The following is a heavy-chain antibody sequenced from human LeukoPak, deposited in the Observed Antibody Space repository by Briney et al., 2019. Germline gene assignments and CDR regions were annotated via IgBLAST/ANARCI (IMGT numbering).Heavy chain of an antibody. V-gene: IGHV3-48*03. CDR3: ARGTINWNYY. D-gene: IGHD1-7*01. CDR1: GFTFSSYE. J-gene: IGHJ4*02. Sequence: GGSLRLSCAASGFTFSSYEMNWVRQAPGKGLEWVSYISSSGSTIYYADSVKGRFTISRDNAKNSLYLQMNSLRAEDTAVYYCARGTINWNYYWGQGTLVTVSS. CDR2: ISSSGSTI.